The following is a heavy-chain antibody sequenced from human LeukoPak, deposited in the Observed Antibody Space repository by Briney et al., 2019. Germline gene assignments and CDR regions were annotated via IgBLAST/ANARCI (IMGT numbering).Heavy chain of an antibody. Sequence: PGGSLRLSCAASGFTFSGYAMSWVRQAPGKGLEWVSAISGSGGSTYYADSVKGRFTISRDNSKNTLYLQMNSLRAEDTAVYYCAKDTDMITFGGVIDYWGQGTLVTVSS. CDR3: AKDTDMITFGGVIDY. D-gene: IGHD3-16*02. CDR1: GFTFSGYA. J-gene: IGHJ4*02. V-gene: IGHV3-23*01. CDR2: ISGSGGST.